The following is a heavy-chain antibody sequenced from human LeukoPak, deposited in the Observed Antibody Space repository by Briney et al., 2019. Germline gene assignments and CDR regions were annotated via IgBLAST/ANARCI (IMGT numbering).Heavy chain of an antibody. J-gene: IGHJ6*02. CDR2: ISGSGGST. V-gene: IGHV3-23*01. D-gene: IGHD6-13*01. CDR3: AKVGREDSSWYIYYYGMDV. Sequence: QPGGSLRLSCAASGFTFSSYAMSWVRQAPGKGLEWVSAISGSGGSTYYADPVKGRFTISRDNSKNTLYLQMNSLRAEDTAVYYCAKVGREDSSWYIYYYGMDVWGQGTTVTVSS. CDR1: GFTFSSYA.